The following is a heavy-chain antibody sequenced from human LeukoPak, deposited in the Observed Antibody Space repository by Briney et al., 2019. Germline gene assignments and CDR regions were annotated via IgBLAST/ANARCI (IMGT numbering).Heavy chain of an antibody. J-gene: IGHJ4*02. CDR3: GADYDYVWGSYPCDY. CDR2: IYSGGST. D-gene: IGHD3-16*02. Sequence: GGSLRLSCAASGFTVSSNYMSWVRQAPGKGLEWVSVIYSGGSTYYADSVKGRFTISRDNAKNSLYLQVNSLRAEDTAVYYCGADYDYVWGSYPCDYWGQGTLVTVS. V-gene: IGHV3-53*01. CDR1: GFTVSSNY.